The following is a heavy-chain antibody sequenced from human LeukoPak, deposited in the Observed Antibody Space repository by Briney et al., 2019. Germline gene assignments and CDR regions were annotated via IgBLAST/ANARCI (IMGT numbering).Heavy chain of an antibody. Sequence: GGSLRLSCAASGFTFSSYWMGWVRQAPGKGLEWVANIKQDGSEKYYVDSVKGRFTISRDNAKNSLYLQMNSLRAEDTAVYYCAKGSASSWYLLSFWYFDLWGRGTLVTVSS. CDR1: GFTFSSYW. V-gene: IGHV3-7*03. CDR2: IKQDGSEK. J-gene: IGHJ2*01. D-gene: IGHD6-13*01. CDR3: AKGSASSWYLLSFWYFDL.